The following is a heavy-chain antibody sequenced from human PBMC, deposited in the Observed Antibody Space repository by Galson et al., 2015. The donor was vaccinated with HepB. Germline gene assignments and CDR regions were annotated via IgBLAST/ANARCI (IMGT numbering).Heavy chain of an antibody. V-gene: IGHV3-23*01. CDR2: ISGSGGST. D-gene: IGHD6-6*01. CDR3: ASEDRLYSRTSSSSELFGY. CDR1: GFTFSSYA. Sequence: SLRLSCAASGFTFSSYAMSWVRQAPGKGLEWVSAISGSGGSTYYADSVKGRFTISRDNSKNTLYLQMNSLRAEDTAVYYCASEDRLYSRTSSSSELFGYWGQGTLVTVSS. J-gene: IGHJ4*02.